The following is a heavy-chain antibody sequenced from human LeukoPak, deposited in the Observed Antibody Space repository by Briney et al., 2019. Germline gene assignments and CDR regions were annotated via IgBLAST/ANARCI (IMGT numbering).Heavy chain of an antibody. Sequence: PGRSLRLSCAASGFTFSSYAMHWVRQAPGKGLEWVAVISYDGSNKYYADSVKGRFTISRDNSKNTLYLQMNSLRAEDTAVYYCAREEYDSSGYGYFDYWGQGTLVTVSS. CDR3: AREEYDSSGYGYFDY. CDR1: GFTFSSYA. V-gene: IGHV3-30-3*01. CDR2: ISYDGSNK. D-gene: IGHD3-22*01. J-gene: IGHJ4*02.